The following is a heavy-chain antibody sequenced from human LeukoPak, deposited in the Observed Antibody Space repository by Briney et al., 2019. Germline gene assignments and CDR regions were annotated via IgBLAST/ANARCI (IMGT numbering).Heavy chain of an antibody. J-gene: IGHJ4*02. CDR3: TTGGEIEY. CDR2: IKSKTDGGTT. Sequence: ASETLSLTCTVSGGSISSYYWSWIRQPPGKGLEWVGRIKSKTDGGTTDYAAPVKGRFTISRDDSKNTLYLQMNSLKTEDTAVYYCTTGGEIEYWGQGTLVTVSS. CDR1: GGSISSYY. D-gene: IGHD3-16*01. V-gene: IGHV3-15*01.